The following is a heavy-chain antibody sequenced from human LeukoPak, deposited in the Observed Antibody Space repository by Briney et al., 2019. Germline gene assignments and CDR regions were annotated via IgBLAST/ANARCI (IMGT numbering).Heavy chain of an antibody. CDR2: IYYSGST. CDR1: GGSISSSSYY. D-gene: IGHD3-10*01. V-gene: IGHV4-39*01. CDR3: ARLKAMVRGVIDY. J-gene: IGHJ4*02. Sequence: SETLSLTCTVSGGSISSSSYYWGWIRQPPGKGLEWIGSIYYSGSTYYNPSLKSRVTISVDTSKNQFSLKLSSVTAADTAVYSCARLKAMVRGVIDYWGQGTLVTVSS.